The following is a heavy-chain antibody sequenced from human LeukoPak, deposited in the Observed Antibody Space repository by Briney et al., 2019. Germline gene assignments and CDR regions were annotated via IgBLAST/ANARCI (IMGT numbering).Heavy chain of an antibody. V-gene: IGHV3-30*03. CDR1: GFTFSSYG. CDR3: AREGLATRRFDY. D-gene: IGHD5-24*01. CDR2: ISYDGSNK. Sequence: GGSLRLSCAASGFTFSSYGMHWVRQAPGKGLEWVAVISYDGSNKYYADSVKGRFTISRDNSKNTLYLQMNSLRAEDTAVYYCAREGLATRRFDYWGQGTLVTVSS. J-gene: IGHJ4*02.